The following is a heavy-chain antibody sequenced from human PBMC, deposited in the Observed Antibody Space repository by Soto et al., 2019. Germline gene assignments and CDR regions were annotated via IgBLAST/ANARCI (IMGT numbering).Heavy chain of an antibody. CDR2: IVVGSGNT. D-gene: IGHD1-7*01. J-gene: IGHJ3*02. Sequence: SVKVSCKASGFTFTNSAVQWVRQARGQRLEWIGWIVVGSGNTDYAQKFQERVTITRDMSTSTAYMELSSLRSEDTAVYYCAREVPLGTESFDIWGQGTMVTVSS. CDR3: AREVPLGTESFDI. V-gene: IGHV1-58*01. CDR1: GFTFTNSA.